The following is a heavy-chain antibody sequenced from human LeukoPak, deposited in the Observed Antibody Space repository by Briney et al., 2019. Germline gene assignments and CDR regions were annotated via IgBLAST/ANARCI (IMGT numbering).Heavy chain of an antibody. CDR3: ARDGTAMVPLGFDY. V-gene: IGHV3-30-3*01. D-gene: IGHD5-18*01. CDR2: ISYDGSNK. Sequence: GGSLRLSCAASGFTFSSYAMHWVRQAPGKGLEWVAVISYDGSNKYYADSVKGRFTISRDNSKNTLYLQMNSLRAEDTAVYYCARDGTAMVPLGFDYWGQGTLVTVSS. J-gene: IGHJ4*02. CDR1: GFTFSSYA.